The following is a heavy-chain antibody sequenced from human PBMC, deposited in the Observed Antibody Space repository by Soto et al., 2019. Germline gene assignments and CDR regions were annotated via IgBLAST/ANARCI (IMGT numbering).Heavy chain of an antibody. CDR2: ISSSRSYI. CDR3: ARDYCSSTSCYYP. J-gene: IGHJ5*02. CDR1: GFSFSSYS. D-gene: IGHD2-2*01. V-gene: IGHV3-21*01. Sequence: PGGSLRLSCAASGFSFSSYSMNWVRQAPGKGLEWVASISSSRSYIYYADSVKGRFTIARDNAKNSLYLQMNSLRAEDTAVYYFARDYCSSTSCYYPWGQGALVTVSS.